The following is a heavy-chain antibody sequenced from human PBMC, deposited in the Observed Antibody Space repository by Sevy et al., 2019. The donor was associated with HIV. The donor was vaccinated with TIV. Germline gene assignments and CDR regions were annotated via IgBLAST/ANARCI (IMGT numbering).Heavy chain of an antibody. CDR2: ITSSGSTI. CDR1: GFTFSNFE. Sequence: GESLKISCAASGFTFSNFEMNWVRQAPGKGLEWISYITSSGSTIYYADSVQGRFTISRDNAKNSLFLQMNSLRAEDTAVYYFARATYYYDSSGPYYFDYWGQGTPVTVSS. CDR3: ARATYYYDSSGPYYFDY. J-gene: IGHJ4*02. V-gene: IGHV3-48*03. D-gene: IGHD3-22*01.